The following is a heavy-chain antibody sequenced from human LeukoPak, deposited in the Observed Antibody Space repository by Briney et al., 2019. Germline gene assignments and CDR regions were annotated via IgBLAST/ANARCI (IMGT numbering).Heavy chain of an antibody. Sequence: GGSLRLSCAASGFTFSSYWMSWVRQAPGKGLEWVANIKQDGSEKYYVDSVKGRFTISRGNAKNSLYLQMNSLRAEDTAVYYCTPSPHITFGGVPDVWGQGTTVTVSS. J-gene: IGHJ6*02. CDR1: GFTFSSYW. V-gene: IGHV3-7*01. CDR3: TPSPHITFGGVPDV. CDR2: IKQDGSEK. D-gene: IGHD3-16*01.